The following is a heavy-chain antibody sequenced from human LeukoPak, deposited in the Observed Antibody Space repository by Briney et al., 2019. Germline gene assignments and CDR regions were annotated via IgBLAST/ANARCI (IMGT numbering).Heavy chain of an antibody. J-gene: IGHJ3*02. CDR2: IYPGDSDT. CDR1: GYSFTSYW. Sequence: GESLKISCKGSGYSFTSYWIGWVRQMPGKGLEWMGIIYPGDSDTRYSPSFQGQVTISADKSISTAYLQWSSLKVSDTAMYYCARSLRYFDWLLPDGDAFDIWGQGTMVTVSS. D-gene: IGHD3-9*01. V-gene: IGHV5-51*01. CDR3: ARSLRYFDWLLPDGDAFDI.